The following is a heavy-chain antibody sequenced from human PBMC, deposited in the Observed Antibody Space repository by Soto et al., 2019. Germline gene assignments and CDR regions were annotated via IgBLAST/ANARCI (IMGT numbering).Heavy chain of an antibody. V-gene: IGHV3-48*01. J-gene: IGHJ6*03. Sequence: EVQLVESGGGLVQPGGSLRLSCAASEFTFSTYAMNWVRQAPGKGLEWVSYISSSSQNIRYADSVKGRFTISRYNAKNSLYVQMNNLRAEDKVVYYCTRRQSRGHVFFYYMDVSGKGTTVTVS. CDR1: EFTFSTYA. CDR3: TRRQSRGHVFFYYMDV. CDR2: ISSSSQNI.